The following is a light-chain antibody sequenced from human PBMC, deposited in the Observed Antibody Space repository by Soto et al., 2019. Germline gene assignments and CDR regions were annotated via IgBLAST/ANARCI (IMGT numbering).Light chain of an antibody. Sequence: GDRVTLTCLASQSISSWVAWYQQKPGKAPKLLIYSASSLQSGVPSRFSGSGAATDFTLTSSSLQPEAFATYSCQQSYSTPSTFGQGTRLEIK. CDR2: SAS. V-gene: IGKV1-39*01. CDR3: QQSYSTPST. CDR1: QSISSW. J-gene: IGKJ5*01.